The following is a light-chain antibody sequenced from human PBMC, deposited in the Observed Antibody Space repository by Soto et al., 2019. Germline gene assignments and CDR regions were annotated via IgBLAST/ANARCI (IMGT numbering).Light chain of an antibody. CDR1: QGISNY. Sequence: DIPMTQSPSSLSASVGDRVTITCRASQGISNYLAWYQQKPGKVPKLLIYAASTLQSGVPSRFSGSGSGTDFTLTISSLQPEDVATYYCQKYNSAPPYTFGQGTKREIK. CDR3: QKYNSAPPYT. J-gene: IGKJ2*01. CDR2: AAS. V-gene: IGKV1-27*01.